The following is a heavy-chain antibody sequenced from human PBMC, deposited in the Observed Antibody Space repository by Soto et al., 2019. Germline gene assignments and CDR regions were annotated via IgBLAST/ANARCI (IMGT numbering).Heavy chain of an antibody. Sequence: SETLSLTCAVYGGSFSGYYWSWIRQPPGKGLEWIGEINHSGSTNYNPSLKSRVTISVDTSKNQFSLKLSSVTAADTAVYYCARESAYCSSTSCYTFYFDYWGQGTLVTVSS. D-gene: IGHD2-2*02. V-gene: IGHV4-34*01. CDR3: ARESAYCSSTSCYTFYFDY. CDR2: INHSGST. CDR1: GGSFSGYY. J-gene: IGHJ4*02.